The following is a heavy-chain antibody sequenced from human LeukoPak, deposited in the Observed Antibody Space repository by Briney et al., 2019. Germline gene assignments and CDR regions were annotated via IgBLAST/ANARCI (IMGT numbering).Heavy chain of an antibody. CDR1: GYTFTSYG. V-gene: IGHV1-18*01. D-gene: IGHD1-7*01. CDR2: ISAYNGNT. Sequence: ASVEVSCKASGYTFTSYGISWVRQAPGQGLEWMGWISAYNGNTNYAQKLQGRVTMTTDTSTSTAYMELRSLRSDDTAVYYCARVAAELLDYYYGMDVWGQGTTVTVSS. CDR3: ARVAAELLDYYYGMDV. J-gene: IGHJ6*02.